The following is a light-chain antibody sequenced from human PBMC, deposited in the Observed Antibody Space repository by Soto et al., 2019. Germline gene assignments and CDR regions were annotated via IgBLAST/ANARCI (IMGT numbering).Light chain of an antibody. CDR2: DTS. J-gene: IGKJ4*01. CDR3: QQRYNWLT. V-gene: IGKV3-11*01. Sequence: EIVLTQSPATLSLSPGERATLSCRASQSVTKYLAWYQQKPGKAPRLLIYDTSNRATGIPARFSGSGSGTDFTLTINSLESEDSGIYYCQQRYNWLTFGGGTKVEIK. CDR1: QSVTKY.